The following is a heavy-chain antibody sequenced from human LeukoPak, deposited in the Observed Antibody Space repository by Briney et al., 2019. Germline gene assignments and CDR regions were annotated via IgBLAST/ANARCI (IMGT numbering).Heavy chain of an antibody. CDR1: GFTFSSYS. V-gene: IGHV3-21*01. CDR2: ISSSSSYI. CDR3: ARDLFGVVIVSELLGAFDI. Sequence: GGSLRLSCAASGFTFSSYSMNWVRQAPGKGLEWVSSISSSSSYIYYADSVKGRFTISRDNAKNSLYLQMNSLRAEDMAVYYCARDLFGVVIVSELLGAFDIWGQGTMVTVSS. J-gene: IGHJ3*02. D-gene: IGHD3-3*01.